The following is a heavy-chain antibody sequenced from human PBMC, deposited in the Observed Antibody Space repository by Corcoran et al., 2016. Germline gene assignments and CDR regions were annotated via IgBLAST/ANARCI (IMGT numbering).Heavy chain of an antibody. CDR3: ARDAERSWPGMDV. J-gene: IGHJ6*02. CDR2: IFYSGST. D-gene: IGHD3-10*01. CDR1: GGSTNSYY. V-gene: IGHV4-59*01. Sequence: QVQLQESGPGLVKPSETLSLTCTVCGGSTNSYYWNWSRQTPGTGLTWIGNIFYSGSTNYNPSLKSRVTISIDASKTHFSLKLISVTAADTAVYYCARDAERSWPGMDVWGQGTTVTVSS.